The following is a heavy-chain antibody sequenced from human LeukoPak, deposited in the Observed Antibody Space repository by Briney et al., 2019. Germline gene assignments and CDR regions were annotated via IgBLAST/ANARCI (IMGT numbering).Heavy chain of an antibody. CDR3: AKDHYYDSSGYYYPHAFDI. CDR2: ISGSGGST. V-gene: IGHV3-23*01. D-gene: IGHD3-22*01. CDR1: EFTFSSYG. Sequence: GGSLRLSCAASEFTFSSYGMSWVRQAPGKGLEWVSAISGSGGSTYYADSVKGRFTISRDNSKNTLYLQMNSLRAEDTAVYYCAKDHYYDSSGYYYPHAFDIWGQGTMVTVSS. J-gene: IGHJ3*02.